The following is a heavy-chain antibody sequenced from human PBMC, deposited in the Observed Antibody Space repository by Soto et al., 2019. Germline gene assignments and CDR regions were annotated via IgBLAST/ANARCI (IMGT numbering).Heavy chain of an antibody. J-gene: IGHJ6*02. CDR2: INHSGST. D-gene: IGHD5-12*01. CDR3: ASSSYDPLTADYYYYYVMDV. Sequence: PSETLSLTCAVYGGSFSGYYWSWIRQPPGRGLEWIGEINHSGSTNYNPSLKSRVTISVDTSKNQFSLKLSSVTAADTAVYYCASSSYDPLTADYYYYYVMDVWGQGTTVTVSS. CDR1: GGSFSGYY. V-gene: IGHV4-34*01.